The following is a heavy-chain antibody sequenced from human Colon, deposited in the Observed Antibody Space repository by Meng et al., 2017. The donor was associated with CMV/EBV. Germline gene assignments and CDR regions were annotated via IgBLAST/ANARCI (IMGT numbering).Heavy chain of an antibody. CDR1: GFTFSSYA. J-gene: IGHJ4*02. CDR3: AKSYHHGLFIYDY. Sequence: GESLKISCAASGFTFSSYAMSWVRQAPGKGLEWVSAISGSGGSTYYADSVKGRFTISRDNSKNTLYLQMNSLRAEDTAVYYCAKSYHHGLFIYDYWGQGTLVTVSS. CDR2: ISGSGGST. V-gene: IGHV3-23*01. D-gene: IGHD2-21*01.